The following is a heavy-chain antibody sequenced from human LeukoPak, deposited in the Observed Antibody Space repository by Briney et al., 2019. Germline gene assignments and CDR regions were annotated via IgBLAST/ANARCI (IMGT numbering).Heavy chain of an antibody. V-gene: IGHV3-30*03. CDR2: ISYDGSNK. Sequence: PGRSLRLSCAASGFTFSSYGMHWVRQAPGKGLEWVAVISYDGSNKYYADSVKGRFTISRDNAKNSLYLQMNSLRAEDTAVYYCASSWYSSGWDFDYWGQGTLVTVSS. J-gene: IGHJ4*02. D-gene: IGHD6-19*01. CDR1: GFTFSSYG. CDR3: ASSWYSSGWDFDY.